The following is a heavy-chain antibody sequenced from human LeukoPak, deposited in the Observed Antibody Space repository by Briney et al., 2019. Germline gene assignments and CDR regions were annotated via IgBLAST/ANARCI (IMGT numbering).Heavy chain of an antibody. Sequence: GAPVKVSCKASGYTFTGYYMHWVRQAPGQGLEWMGRINPNSGGTSYAQKFQGRVTMTRDTSISTAYMELSRLRSDDTAVYYCARDSLHYYDSSGNWGQGTLVTVSS. V-gene: IGHV1-2*06. CDR2: INPNSGGT. CDR1: GYTFTGYY. J-gene: IGHJ4*02. D-gene: IGHD3-22*01. CDR3: ARDSLHYYDSSGN.